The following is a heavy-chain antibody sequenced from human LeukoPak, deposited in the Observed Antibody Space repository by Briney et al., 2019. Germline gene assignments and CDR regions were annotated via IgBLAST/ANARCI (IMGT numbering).Heavy chain of an antibody. Sequence: PSETLSLTCTVSGGSISSYYWSWIRQPPGKGLEWIGYIYYSGSTNYNPSLKSRVTISVDTSKNQFSLKLSSVTAADTAVYYCARIFYYYGMDVWGQGTTVTVSS. CDR1: GGSISSYY. CDR2: IYYSGST. J-gene: IGHJ6*02. CDR3: ARIFYYYGMDV. V-gene: IGHV4-59*01.